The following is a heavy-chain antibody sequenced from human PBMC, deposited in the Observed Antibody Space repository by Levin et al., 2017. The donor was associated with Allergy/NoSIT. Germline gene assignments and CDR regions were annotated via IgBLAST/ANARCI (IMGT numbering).Heavy chain of an antibody. CDR1: GYTFTSYG. V-gene: IGHV1-18*01. CDR3: ARDNWEKYQLLARDAFDI. D-gene: IGHD2-2*01. J-gene: IGHJ3*02. CDR2: ISAYNGNT. Sequence: ASVKVSCKASGYTFTSYGISWVRQAPGQGLEWMGWISAYNGNTNYAQKLQGRVTMTTDTSTSTAYMELRSLRSDDTAVYYCARDNWEKYQLLARDAFDIWGQGTMVTVSS.